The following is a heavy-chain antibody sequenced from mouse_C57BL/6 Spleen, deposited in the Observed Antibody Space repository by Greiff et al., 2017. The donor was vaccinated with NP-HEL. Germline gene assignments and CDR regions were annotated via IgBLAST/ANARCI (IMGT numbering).Heavy chain of an antibody. CDR3: TQGGYGYDVRAY. V-gene: IGHV14-4*01. D-gene: IGHD2-2*01. CDR1: GFNIKDDY. J-gene: IGHJ3*01. CDR2: IDPENGDT. Sequence: EVQLQQSGAELVRPGASVKLSCTASGFNIKDDYMHWVKQRPEQGLAWIGWIDPENGDTEYSSKFQGKATITSDTSSNTAYLQLSSLTSEDTAVYYCTQGGYGYDVRAYWGQGTPVTVSA.